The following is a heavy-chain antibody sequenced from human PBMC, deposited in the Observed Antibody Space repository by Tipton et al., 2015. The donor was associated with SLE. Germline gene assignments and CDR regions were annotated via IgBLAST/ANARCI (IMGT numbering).Heavy chain of an antibody. J-gene: IGHJ3*02. CDR2: IHPSGRT. D-gene: IGHD2-2*01. CDR3: ARWIAVPATANSDAFDI. V-gene: IGHV4-4*08. Sequence: TLSLTCTVSGGSISSYYWSWIRQPPGKGLEWIAYIHPSGRTNYNPSLKSRLTISLDTSKNQFSLNLSSVTAADTAVYYCARWIAVPATANSDAFDIWGQGTMVTVSS. CDR1: GGSISSYY.